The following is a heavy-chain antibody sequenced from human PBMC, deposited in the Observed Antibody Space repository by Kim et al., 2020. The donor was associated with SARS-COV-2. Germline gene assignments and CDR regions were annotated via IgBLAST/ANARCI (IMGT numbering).Heavy chain of an antibody. CDR2: IYYSGST. J-gene: IGHJ4*02. CDR1: GGSISSGGYY. D-gene: IGHD3-10*01. V-gene: IGHV4-31*03. Sequence: SETLSLTCTVSGGSISSGGYYWSWIRQHPGKGLEWIGYIYYSGSTYYNPSLKSRVTISVDTSKNQFSLKLSSVTAADTAVYYCARVDYYGSGSYYNGYYFDYWGQGTLVTVSS. CDR3: ARVDYYGSGSYYNGYYFDY.